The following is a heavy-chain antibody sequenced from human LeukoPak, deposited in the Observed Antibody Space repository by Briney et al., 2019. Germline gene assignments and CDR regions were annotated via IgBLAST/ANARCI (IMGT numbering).Heavy chain of an antibody. CDR3: ATADHKRGYSSGTH. Sequence: GGSLRLSCVASGFTFSRSGMNWVRQAPGKGLEWVSSISGSGDVIYSADSVKGRFTISRDNAKNSLYLQMNSLRAEDTAVYYCATADHKRGYSSGTHWGQGTLVTVSS. CDR2: ISGSGDVI. J-gene: IGHJ4*02. V-gene: IGHV3-23*01. CDR1: GFTFSRSG. D-gene: IGHD6-19*01.